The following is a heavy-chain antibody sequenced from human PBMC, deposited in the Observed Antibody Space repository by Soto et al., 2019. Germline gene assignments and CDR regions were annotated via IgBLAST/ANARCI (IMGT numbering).Heavy chain of an antibody. CDR1: GFTFNIHG. V-gene: IGHV3-23*01. Sequence: EVQLLESGGGLVQPGGSLRLSCAASGFTFNIHGMSWVRQAPGKGPEWVSTIGGGPDDTYYADAVKGRVIVSRDDPKNTLYLQMSSLRAEDTARYYCARDAVPGNGKWDWFDPWGQGTLVTVSS. CDR2: IGGGPDDT. CDR3: ARDAVPGNGKWDWFDP. D-gene: IGHD6-19*01. J-gene: IGHJ5*02.